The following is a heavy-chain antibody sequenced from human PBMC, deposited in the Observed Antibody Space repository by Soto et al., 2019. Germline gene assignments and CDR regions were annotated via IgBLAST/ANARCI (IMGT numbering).Heavy chain of an antibody. D-gene: IGHD3-3*01. J-gene: IGHJ5*02. CDR3: ARVRDWFDP. CDR2: IDHSGYT. Sequence: ETLSLTCAGYGGSLSGYYWNWIRQPPGKGLEWIGEIDHSGYTNYNPSLKSRVTISVDTSKNQFSLRLTSVTAADTAVYYCARVRDWFDPWGQGTLVTVSS. CDR1: GGSLSGYY. V-gene: IGHV4-34*01.